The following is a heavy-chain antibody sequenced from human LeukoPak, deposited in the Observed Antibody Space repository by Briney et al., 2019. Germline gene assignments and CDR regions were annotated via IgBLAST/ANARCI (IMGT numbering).Heavy chain of an antibody. J-gene: IGHJ4*02. CDR1: GDSVSSNNGA. Sequence: SQTLSLTCDISGDSVSSNNGAWNWIRQSPSRGLEWLGRTYYRSKWYNDYAGSLNGRITIGPDTSKNQFSLHLNSLTPEDTAVYYCARDLGNTGWYTFDYWGQGILVTVSS. CDR2: TYYRSKWYN. V-gene: IGHV6-1*01. CDR3: ARDLGNTGWYTFDY. D-gene: IGHD6-19*01.